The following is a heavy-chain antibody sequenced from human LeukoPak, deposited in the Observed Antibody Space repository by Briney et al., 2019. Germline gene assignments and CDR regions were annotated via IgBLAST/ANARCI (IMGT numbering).Heavy chain of an antibody. CDR1: GDSVSSNSAA. D-gene: IGHD6-19*01. V-gene: IGHV6-1*01. Sequence: SQTLSLTCAISGDSVSSNSAAWNWIRHSPSRGLEWLVRTYYKSKWYNCYAVSVKSRITIDPDTSKNQFSLQLNSVTPEDTAVYYCVRWSSGWKYFDYWGQGTLVTVSS. J-gene: IGHJ4*02. CDR3: VRWSSGWKYFDY. CDR2: TYYKSKWYN.